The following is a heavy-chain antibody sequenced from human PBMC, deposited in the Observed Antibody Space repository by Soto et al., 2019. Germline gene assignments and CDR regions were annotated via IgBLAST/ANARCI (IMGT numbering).Heavy chain of an antibody. J-gene: IGHJ4*02. D-gene: IGHD3-3*01. Sequence: GGSLRLSCAASGFTFSSYDMHWVRQAPGKGLEWVAVISYDGSNKYYADSVKGRFTISRDNSKNTLYLQMNSLRAEDTAVYYCAKEIYDFWSGLDYWGQGTLVTVSS. CDR2: ISYDGSNK. V-gene: IGHV3-30*18. CDR1: GFTFSSYD. CDR3: AKEIYDFWSGLDY.